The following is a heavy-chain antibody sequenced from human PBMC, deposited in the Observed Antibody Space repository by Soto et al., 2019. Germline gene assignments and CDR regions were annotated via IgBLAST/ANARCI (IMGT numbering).Heavy chain of an antibody. CDR3: ARGGDNSPWYYSL. Sequence: SETLSLTCAVYGGSFSGYYWSWIRQPPGRGLEWIGYIFSNGRPNYNPSLESRVAISVDTSKNQLSLKLRSVTAADTAVYFCARGGDNSPWYYSLWGQGTLVTVSS. V-gene: IGHV4-59*01. D-gene: IGHD3-10*01. CDR1: GGSFSGYY. J-gene: IGHJ4*02. CDR2: IFSNGRP.